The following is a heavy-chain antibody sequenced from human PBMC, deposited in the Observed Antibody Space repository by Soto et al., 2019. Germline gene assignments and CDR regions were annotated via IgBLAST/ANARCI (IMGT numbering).Heavy chain of an antibody. V-gene: IGHV1-69*06. CDR1: GGTFSSYA. D-gene: IGHD3-22*01. Sequence: GASVKVSCKASGGTFSSYAISWVRQAPGQGLEWMGGIIPIFGTANYAQKFQGRVTITADKSTSTAYMELSSLRSEDTAVYYCASKGGGTMISPYYFDYWGQGTLVTVSS. CDR2: IIPIFGTA. CDR3: ASKGGGTMISPYYFDY. J-gene: IGHJ4*02.